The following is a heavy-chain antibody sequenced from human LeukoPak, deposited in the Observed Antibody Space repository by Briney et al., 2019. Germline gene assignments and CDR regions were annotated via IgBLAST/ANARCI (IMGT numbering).Heavy chain of an antibody. V-gene: IGHV4-59*08. CDR2: IYYSGST. Sequence: KTSETLSLTCTVSGGSISSYYWSWIRQPPGKGLEWIGYIYYSGSTNYNPSLKSRVTISVDTSKNQFSLKLSSVTAADTAVYYCARGTVYSSSPDYWGQGTLVTVSS. CDR1: GGSISSYY. CDR3: ARGTVYSSSPDY. D-gene: IGHD6-6*01. J-gene: IGHJ4*02.